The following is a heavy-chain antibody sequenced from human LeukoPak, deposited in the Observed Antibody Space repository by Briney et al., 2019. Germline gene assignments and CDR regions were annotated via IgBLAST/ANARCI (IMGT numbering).Heavy chain of an antibody. V-gene: IGHV3-30-3*01. Sequence: GGSPRLSCAASGFTFSSYAMHWVRQAPGKGLEWVAIISYDGNNKYYADSVKGRFTISRDNSKNTVYLQMNSLRAEDTALYYYARDFGGPYSSDWNGVGYWGQGTLVTVSS. CDR1: GFTFSSYA. D-gene: IGHD6-25*01. CDR3: ARDFGGPYSSDWNGVGY. J-gene: IGHJ4*02. CDR2: ISYDGNNK.